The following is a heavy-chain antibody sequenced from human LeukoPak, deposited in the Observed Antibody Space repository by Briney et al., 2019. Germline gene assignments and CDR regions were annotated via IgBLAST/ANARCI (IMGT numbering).Heavy chain of an antibody. J-gene: IGHJ4*02. CDR3: ARGVVEMATSWVY. Sequence: SQTLSLTCTVSGGSISSGTYFWSWIRQPAGEGLEWIGRIHTSGSTNYSPSLRSRVTISVDTSKNQFSLNLSSVTAADTAVYYCARGVVEMATSWVYWGQGTLVTVSS. V-gene: IGHV4-61*02. CDR2: IHTSGST. CDR1: GGSISSGTYF. D-gene: IGHD5-24*01.